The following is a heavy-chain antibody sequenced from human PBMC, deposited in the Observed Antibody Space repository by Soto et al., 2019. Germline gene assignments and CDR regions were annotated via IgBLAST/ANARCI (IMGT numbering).Heavy chain of an antibody. J-gene: IGHJ5*02. CDR2: INHSGST. CDR1: GGSFSGYY. V-gene: IGHV4-34*01. CDR3: ASLLGYSGYDYVRFDP. D-gene: IGHD5-12*01. Sequence: QVQLQQWGAGLLKPSETLSLTCAVYGGSFSGYYWSWIRQPPGKGLEWIGEINHSGSTNYNPSLKSRVTISVDTSKNQFSLKLSSVTAADTAVYYCASLLGYSGYDYVRFDPWGQGTLVTVSS.